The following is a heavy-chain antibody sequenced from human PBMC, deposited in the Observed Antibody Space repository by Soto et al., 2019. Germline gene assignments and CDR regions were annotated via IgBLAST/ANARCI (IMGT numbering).Heavy chain of an antibody. CDR1: GGSFSGYF. Sequence: PSETLSLTCAVYGGSFSGYFWSWIRQPPGKGLEWIGEINHSGSTNYNPSLKSRVTISVDTSKNQFSLKSDDTAVYYCAIQDGGVVYWGQGTLVTVSS. D-gene: IGHD3-16*01. CDR3: AIQDGGVVY. J-gene: IGHJ4*02. CDR2: INHSGST. V-gene: IGHV4-34*01.